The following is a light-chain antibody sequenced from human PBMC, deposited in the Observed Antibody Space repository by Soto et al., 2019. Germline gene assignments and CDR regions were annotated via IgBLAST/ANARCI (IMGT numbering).Light chain of an antibody. CDR1: QSISSY. CDR2: AAS. Sequence: DIQMTQSPSSLSASVGDRVTITCRASQSISSYLNWYQQKPGKAPKLLIYAASILQSGVPSRFSGSGSGTDFTLTISSLQPEDFATYYCQQSYSGFTFGPGTKVDIK. CDR3: QQSYSGFT. V-gene: IGKV1-39*01. J-gene: IGKJ3*01.